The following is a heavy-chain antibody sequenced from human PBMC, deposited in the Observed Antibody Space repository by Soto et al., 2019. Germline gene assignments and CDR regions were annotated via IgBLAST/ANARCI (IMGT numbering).Heavy chain of an antibody. D-gene: IGHD1-1*01. J-gene: IGHJ4*02. CDR3: ARGRYGDY. Sequence: QVHLVQSGAEVKKPGASVKVSCKGSGYAFTTYGITWVRQAPGQGLEWMGWISAHNGNTNYAQKLPGRVTLTRDTSSSTAFMELSSLRSDDTAVYYCARGRYGDYWGQGALVTVSS. V-gene: IGHV1-18*01. CDR1: GYAFTTYG. CDR2: ISAHNGNT.